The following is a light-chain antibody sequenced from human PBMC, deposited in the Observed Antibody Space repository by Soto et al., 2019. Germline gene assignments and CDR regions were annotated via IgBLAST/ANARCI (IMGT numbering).Light chain of an antibody. CDR2: GAS. Sequence: IVMTQSPATLSVSPGERATLSCRASQSVSSNLAWYQQKPGQAPILLIYGASTRATGIPARFSGSGSGTDFTLTISSLQSEDFAVYYCHQYNDWPPFTFGPGTKVDIK. CDR3: HQYNDWPPFT. V-gene: IGKV3-15*01. CDR1: QSVSSN. J-gene: IGKJ3*01.